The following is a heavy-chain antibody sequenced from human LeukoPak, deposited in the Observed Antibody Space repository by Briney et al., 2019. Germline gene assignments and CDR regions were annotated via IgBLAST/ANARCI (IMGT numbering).Heavy chain of an antibody. J-gene: IGHJ6*03. D-gene: IGHD6-19*01. CDR1: GFTFSSYS. CDR3: ARVGSSGWYGYYYYYYYMDV. V-gene: IGHV3-21*01. CDR2: ISSSSSYI. Sequence: PGGSLRLSCVASGFTFSSYSMNWVRQAPGKGLEWVSSISSSSSYIYYADSVKGRFTISRDNAKNSLYLQMNSLRAEDTAVYYCARVGSSGWYGYYYYYYYMDVWGKGTTVTVSS.